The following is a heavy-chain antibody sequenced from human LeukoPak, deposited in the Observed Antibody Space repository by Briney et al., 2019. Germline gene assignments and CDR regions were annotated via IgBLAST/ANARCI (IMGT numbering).Heavy chain of an antibody. J-gene: IGHJ6*02. CDR2: IYYSGST. CDR3: AREYRLDYSKNYGMDV. D-gene: IGHD4-11*01. V-gene: IGHV4-59*01. Sequence: IYYSGSTNYNPSLKSRVTISVDTSKNQFSLKLSSVTAADTAVYYCAREYRLDYSKNYGMDVWGQGTTVTVSS.